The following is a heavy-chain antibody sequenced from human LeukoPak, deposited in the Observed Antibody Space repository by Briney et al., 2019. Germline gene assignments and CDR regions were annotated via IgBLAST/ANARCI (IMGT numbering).Heavy chain of an antibody. CDR1: GFSFSSYG. Sequence: GGSLRLSCAASGFSFSSYGMHWVRQAPGKGLEWVAVIWYDGSNKYYADSVKGRFTISRDNSKNTLYLQMNSLRAEDTAVYYCAKVDVGAVAGTNPDYWGQGTLVTVSS. J-gene: IGHJ4*02. CDR3: AKVDVGAVAGTNPDY. CDR2: IWYDGSNK. V-gene: IGHV3-33*06. D-gene: IGHD6-19*01.